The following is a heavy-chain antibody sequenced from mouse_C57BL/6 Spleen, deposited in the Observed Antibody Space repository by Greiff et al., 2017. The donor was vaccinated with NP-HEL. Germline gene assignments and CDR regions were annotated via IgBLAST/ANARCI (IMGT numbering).Heavy chain of an antibody. J-gene: IGHJ3*01. CDR1: GYAFTNYL. D-gene: IGHD2-1*01. CDR3: AGNYGTWFAY. CDR2: INPGSGGT. V-gene: IGHV1-54*01. Sequence: VQLQQSGAELVRPGTSVKVSCKASGYAFTNYLIEWVKQRPGQGLEWIGVINPGSGGTNYNEKFKGKATLTADKSSSTAYMQLSSLTSEDSAVYFCAGNYGTWFAYWGQGTLVTVSA.